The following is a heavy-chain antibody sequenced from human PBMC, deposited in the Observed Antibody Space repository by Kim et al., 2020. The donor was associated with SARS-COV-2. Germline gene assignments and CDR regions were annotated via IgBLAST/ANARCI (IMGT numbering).Heavy chain of an antibody. V-gene: IGHV3-7*01. J-gene: IGHJ4*02. Sequence: YVDSVKGRFTMSRDTARNSLSLQMNSLRIEDTAMYYCAALDSAQVPGGIWDRGTLVTVSS. D-gene: IGHD3-10*01. CDR3: AALDSAQVPGGI.